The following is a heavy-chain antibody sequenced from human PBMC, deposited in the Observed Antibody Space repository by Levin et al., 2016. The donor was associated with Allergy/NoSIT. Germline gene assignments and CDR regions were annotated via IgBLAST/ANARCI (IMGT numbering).Heavy chain of an antibody. V-gene: IGHV4-59*01. J-gene: IGHJ5*01. Sequence: SETLSLTCTVSGGSIGIYYWSWIRQSPGKGLEWIGYIYSDDGATKYNPSLGNRVAMSIDKSTKQIFLSLNSVTAADTAVYYCTRSHTRPNNYFHPWGQGTLVTVSS. CDR1: GGSIGIYY. CDR2: IYSDDGAT. D-gene: IGHD5-24*01. CDR3: TRSHTRPNNYFHP.